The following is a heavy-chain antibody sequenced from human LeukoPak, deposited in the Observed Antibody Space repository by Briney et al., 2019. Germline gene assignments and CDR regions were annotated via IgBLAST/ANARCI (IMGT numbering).Heavy chain of an antibody. CDR1: GYSFTSHG. Sequence: ASVKVSCKASGYSFTSHGISWVRQAPGQGLEWMGWISAYNGDTNYAQKFQGRVTMTTDTSTITAYMEMRSLRSDDTAVYFCARGRPESPFDPWGQGTLVTVSS. CDR2: ISAYNGDT. V-gene: IGHV1-18*01. D-gene: IGHD1-1*01. CDR3: ARGRPESPFDP. J-gene: IGHJ5*02.